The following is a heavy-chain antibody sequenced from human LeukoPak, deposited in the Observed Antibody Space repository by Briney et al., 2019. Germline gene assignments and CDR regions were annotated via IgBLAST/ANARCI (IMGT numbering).Heavy chain of an antibody. Sequence: SETLSLTCTVSGGSISSYYWSWIRQPPGKGLEWIGYIYYSGSTYYNPSLESRVTISVDTSKNQFSLKLSSVTAADTAVYYCARGRAPNYDFWSGSTGKIFDYWGQGTLVTVSS. CDR2: IYYSGST. J-gene: IGHJ4*02. D-gene: IGHD3-3*01. CDR1: GGSISSYY. V-gene: IGHV4-59*12. CDR3: ARGRAPNYDFWSGSTGKIFDY.